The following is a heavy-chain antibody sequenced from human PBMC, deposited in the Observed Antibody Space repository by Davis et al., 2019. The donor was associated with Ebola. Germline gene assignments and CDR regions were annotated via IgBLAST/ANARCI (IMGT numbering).Heavy chain of an antibody. CDR1: GGSFSGYY. Sequence: SQTLSLTCAVYGGSFSGYYWSWIRQPPGKGLEWIGEINHSGSTNYNPSLKSRVTISVDTSKNQFYLKLSSVTAADTAVYYCATARYCSSTSCYAFDYWGQGTLVTVSS. J-gene: IGHJ4*02. CDR2: INHSGST. V-gene: IGHV4-34*01. CDR3: ATARYCSSTSCYAFDY. D-gene: IGHD2-2*01.